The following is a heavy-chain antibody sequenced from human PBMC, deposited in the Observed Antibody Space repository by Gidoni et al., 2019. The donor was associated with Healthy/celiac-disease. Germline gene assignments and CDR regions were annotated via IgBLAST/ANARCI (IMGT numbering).Heavy chain of an antibody. J-gene: IGHJ4*02. CDR2: ISSSSSYI. Sequence: EVQLVESGGGLVKPGGSLRLSCAASGFPFSSYSMNWVRQAPGKGLEWVSSISSSSSYIYYADSVKGRFTISRDNAKNSLYLQMNSLRAEDTAVYYCARDYYDSSGHPRGYFDYWGQGTLFTVSS. CDR1: GFPFSSYS. D-gene: IGHD3-22*01. V-gene: IGHV3-21*01. CDR3: ARDYYDSSGHPRGYFDY.